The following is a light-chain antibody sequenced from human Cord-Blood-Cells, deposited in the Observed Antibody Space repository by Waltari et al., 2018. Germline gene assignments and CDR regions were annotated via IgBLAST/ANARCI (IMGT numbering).Light chain of an antibody. V-gene: IGKV3-11*01. CDR3: QQRSNWIT. J-gene: IGKJ5*01. CDR2: GSY. CDR1: QSVSSY. Sequence: EIVLTQSPATLSFSPGERATLSCRASQSVSSYLTWYQQKPGQAPSLFIYGSYNSATCIPARFIGSGSGTDFTLSICSLEPEDFAVYYCQQRSNWITFGQGTRLEIK.